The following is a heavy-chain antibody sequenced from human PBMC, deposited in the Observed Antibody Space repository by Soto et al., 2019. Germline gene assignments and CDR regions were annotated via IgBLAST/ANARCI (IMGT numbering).Heavy chain of an antibody. J-gene: IGHJ6*02. D-gene: IGHD4-17*01. CDR3: ASEHGRYYYYGMDV. CDR1: GFTFSSYG. Sequence: PGGSLRLSCAASGFTFSSYGMHWVRQAPGKGLEWVAVISYVGSNKYYADSVKGRFTISRDNSKNTLYLQMNSLRAEDTAVYYCASEHGRYYYYGMDVWGQGTTVTVSS. CDR2: ISYVGSNK. V-gene: IGHV3-30*03.